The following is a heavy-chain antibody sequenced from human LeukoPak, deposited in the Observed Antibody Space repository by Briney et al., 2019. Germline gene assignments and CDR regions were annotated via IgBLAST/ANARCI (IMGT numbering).Heavy chain of an antibody. CDR2: FYYSGLT. V-gene: IGHV4-59*01. CDR3: VKDAVHPGEDYFNP. Sequence: SESLSLTCTVSGGSISGYYWSWIRQTPGGRLEWVGYFYYSGLTRSNPSLKIRVTISGDTSKNQFSLSLTSLTAANTAIFYWVKDAVHPGEDYFNPWGPGILVTVSS. J-gene: IGHJ5*02. D-gene: IGHD3-16*01. CDR1: GGSISGYY.